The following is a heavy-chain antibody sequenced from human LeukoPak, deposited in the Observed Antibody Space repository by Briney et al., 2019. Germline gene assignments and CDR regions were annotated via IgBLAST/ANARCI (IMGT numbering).Heavy chain of an antibody. CDR3: ARDSVVIPAAIYYGMDV. CDR1: GYTFTRYY. CDR2: INPSGGST. V-gene: IGHV1-46*01. D-gene: IGHD2-2*01. Sequence: ASVKVSCKESGYTFTRYYMHWVRQAPGQGLEWMGIINPSGGSTRYAQKFQGRVTMTRDTSTSTVYMELSSLRSEDTAVYYCARDSVVIPAAIYYGMDVWGQGTTVTVSS. J-gene: IGHJ6*02.